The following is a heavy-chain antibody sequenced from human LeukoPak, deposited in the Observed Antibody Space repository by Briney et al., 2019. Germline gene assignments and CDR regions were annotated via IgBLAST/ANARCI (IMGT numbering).Heavy chain of an antibody. CDR1: GFNFRRYG. Sequence: PGRSLRLSCAASGFNFRRYGLHWVRQAPGKSLEWVAFLWSDGSNTNYADSVKGRFTISRDNSKNTLCLQLNSLRAEDTAVYYCARGRGSPYYFDCWGQGTLVTVSS. CDR2: LWSDGSNT. V-gene: IGHV3-33*01. D-gene: IGHD1-26*01. CDR3: ARGRGSPYYFDC. J-gene: IGHJ4*02.